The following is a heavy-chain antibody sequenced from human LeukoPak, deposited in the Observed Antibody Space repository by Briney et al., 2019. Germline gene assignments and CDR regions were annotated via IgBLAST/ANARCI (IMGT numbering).Heavy chain of an antibody. Sequence: VASVKVSCKASGYTFTGYYIHWVRQAPGQGLEWMGWINPNSGGPNYAQKFQGRATMTRDTSISTAYMEMSRLRSDDTAVYYCARDVSAGGTNWFDPWGQGTLVTVSS. CDR2: INPNSGGP. CDR3: ARDVSAGGTNWFDP. CDR1: GYTFTGYY. V-gene: IGHV1-2*02. D-gene: IGHD3-16*01. J-gene: IGHJ5*02.